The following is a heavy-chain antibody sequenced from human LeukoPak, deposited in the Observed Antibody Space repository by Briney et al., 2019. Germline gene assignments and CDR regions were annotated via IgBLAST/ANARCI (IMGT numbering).Heavy chain of an antibody. CDR3: ARITGSRVGGFDY. D-gene: IGHD1-20*01. Sequence: GGSLRLSCAASGFTFSSYAMSWVRQAPGKGLELVSGLSGSGGSTYYADSVKGRFTISRDNSKNTLYLQMNSLRPEDTAVYYCARITGSRVGGFDYWGQGTLVTVSS. CDR2: LSGSGGST. CDR1: GFTFSSYA. J-gene: IGHJ4*02. V-gene: IGHV3-23*01.